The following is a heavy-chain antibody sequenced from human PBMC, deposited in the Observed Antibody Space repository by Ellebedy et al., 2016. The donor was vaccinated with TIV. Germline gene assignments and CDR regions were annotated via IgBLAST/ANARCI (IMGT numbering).Heavy chain of an antibody. Sequence: GGSLRLXCAASGFTFSNYWMSWVRQAPGKGLEWVANIKQDGSEKYYVDSVKGRFTISRDNAKNSLYLQMNSLRAEDTAVYYCARDSSSGFDYWGQGTLVTVSS. V-gene: IGHV3-7*04. CDR3: ARDSSSGFDY. D-gene: IGHD6-6*01. CDR1: GFTFSNYW. J-gene: IGHJ4*02. CDR2: IKQDGSEK.